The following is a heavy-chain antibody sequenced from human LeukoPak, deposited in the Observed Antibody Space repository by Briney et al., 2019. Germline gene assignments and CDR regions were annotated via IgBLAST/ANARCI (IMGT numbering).Heavy chain of an antibody. D-gene: IGHD4-17*01. CDR1: GDSISSYY. V-gene: IGHV4-59*08. CDR2: IYYSGST. Sequence: PSETLSLTCTVSGDSISSYYWSWIRQPPGKGLEWIGYIYYSGSTNYNPSLKSRVTISVDTSKNQFSLKLSSVTAADTAVYYCARPRDDYGDYWIDYWGQGTLVTVSS. J-gene: IGHJ4*02. CDR3: ARPRDDYGDYWIDY.